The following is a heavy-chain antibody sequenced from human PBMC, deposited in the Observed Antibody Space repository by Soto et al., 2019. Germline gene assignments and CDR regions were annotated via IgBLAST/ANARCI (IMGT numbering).Heavy chain of an antibody. CDR1: GFTFSSYW. CDR2: IKQDGSEK. D-gene: IGHD4-4*01. CDR3: ARVLTVEYYYYGMDV. V-gene: IGHV3-7*03. Sequence: LRLSCAASGFTFSSYWMSWVRQAPGKGLEWVANIKQDGSEKYYVDSVKGRFTISRDNAKNSLYLQMNSLRAEDTAVYYCARVLTVEYYYYGMDVWGQGTTVTVSS. J-gene: IGHJ6*02.